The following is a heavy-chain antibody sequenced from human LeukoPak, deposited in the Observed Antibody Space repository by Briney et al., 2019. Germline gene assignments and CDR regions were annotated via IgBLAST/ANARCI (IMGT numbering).Heavy chain of an antibody. Sequence: SQTLSLTCTVSGGSISSGDYYWSWIRQPPGKGLEWIGYVYYSGSTYYNPSLKSGVTISVDTSKNQFSLKLSSVTAADTAVYYCARGGCSGGSCYPFLDAFDIWGQGTMVTVSS. CDR2: VYYSGST. J-gene: IGHJ3*02. V-gene: IGHV4-30-4*08. CDR1: GGSISSGDYY. CDR3: ARGGCSGGSCYPFLDAFDI. D-gene: IGHD2-15*01.